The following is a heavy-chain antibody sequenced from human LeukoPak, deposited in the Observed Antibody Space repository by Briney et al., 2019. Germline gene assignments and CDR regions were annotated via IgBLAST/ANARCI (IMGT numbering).Heavy chain of an antibody. V-gene: IGHV4-59*01. CDR2: IYYSGNT. CDR3: AREGYSFGNDY. J-gene: IGHJ4*02. Sequence: SETLSLTRTVSGASISSYYWSWIRQPPGKGLEWIGYIYYSGNTNYNPSLKSRVTISIDTSKNQFSLKLNSLTAADTAVYYCAREGYSFGNDYWGQGTLVTVSS. D-gene: IGHD5-18*01. CDR1: GASISSYY.